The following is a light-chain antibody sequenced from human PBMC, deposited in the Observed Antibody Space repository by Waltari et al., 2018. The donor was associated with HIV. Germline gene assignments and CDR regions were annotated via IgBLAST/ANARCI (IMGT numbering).Light chain of an antibody. Sequence: QSVLTQPPSASGTPGQGFTISYSGRNSNVGHPSVCWYRQLPGTAPKLLIYDNDKRPSGVSARFSGSKSGTSASLAISGLRSDDEADYYCSAWDDSLSVVVFGGGTKLTVL. J-gene: IGLJ3*02. CDR3: SAWDDSLSVVV. V-gene: IGLV1-47*01. CDR2: DND. CDR1: NSNVGHPS.